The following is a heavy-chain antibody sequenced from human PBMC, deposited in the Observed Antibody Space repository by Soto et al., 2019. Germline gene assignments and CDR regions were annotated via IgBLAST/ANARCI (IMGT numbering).Heavy chain of an antibody. Sequence: EVQLVESGGGLVQPGRSLRLSCAASGFRFDDYVMHWVRQAPGKGLEWVSGIAWNGAIIGYADSVKGRLTISRDNANNSPYLQMNSLRAEDTALYYCARGNGALDYWGQGTLVTVSS. CDR3: ARGNGALDY. V-gene: IGHV3-9*01. CDR2: IAWNGAII. CDR1: GFRFDDYV. J-gene: IGHJ4*02.